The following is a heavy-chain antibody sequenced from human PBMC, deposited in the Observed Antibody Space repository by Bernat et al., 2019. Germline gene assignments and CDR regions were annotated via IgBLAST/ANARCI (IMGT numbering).Heavy chain of an antibody. D-gene: IGHD5-24*01. CDR3: ARGMALDAFDI. CDR1: GFTFSSYD. Sequence: EVQLVESGGGLVQPGGSLRLSCAASGFTFSSYDMYWVRQATGKGLEWVSAIGTAGDTYYPGSVKGRFTISRENAKNSLYLQMNSLRAGATAVYYCARGMALDAFDIWGQGTMVTVSS. V-gene: IGHV3-13*04. CDR2: IGTAGDT. J-gene: IGHJ3*02.